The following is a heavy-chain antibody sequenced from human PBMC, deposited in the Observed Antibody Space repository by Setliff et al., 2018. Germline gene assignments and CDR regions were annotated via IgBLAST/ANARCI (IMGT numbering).Heavy chain of an antibody. V-gene: IGHV4-61*09. Sequence: SETLSLTCTVSGGSISSGSYYWSWIRQPAGKGLEWIGHIYTSWSTNYNPSLKSRLTISVDTSKSQFSLNLSSVTAADTAVYYCARVSGFLYIDVWGKGTTVTVSS. CDR1: GGSISSGSYY. CDR3: ARVSGFLYIDV. D-gene: IGHD3-3*01. CDR2: IYTSWST. J-gene: IGHJ6*03.